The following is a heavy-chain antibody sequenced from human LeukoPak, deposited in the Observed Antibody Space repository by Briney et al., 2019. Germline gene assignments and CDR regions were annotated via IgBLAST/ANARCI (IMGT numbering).Heavy chain of an antibody. J-gene: IGHJ4*02. Sequence: PGGSLRLSCAASGFSFSNYAMSWVRQAPGKGLEWVADISGSGASTSYADSVKGRFTISRDNAKNSLYLQMNSLRAEDTAVYYCANHLACGSTSCPPFDSWGQGTLVTVSS. V-gene: IGHV3-23*01. CDR3: ANHLACGSTSCPPFDS. CDR2: ISGSGAST. CDR1: GFSFSNYA. D-gene: IGHD2-2*01.